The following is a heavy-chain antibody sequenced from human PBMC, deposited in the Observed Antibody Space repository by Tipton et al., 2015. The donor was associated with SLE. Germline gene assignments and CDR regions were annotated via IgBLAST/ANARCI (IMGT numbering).Heavy chain of an antibody. Sequence: LRLSCTVSGVSISSSSYYWGWIRQPPGKGLEWIGSIYYSGSTYYNPSLKSRATISVDTSKNQFSLKLGSVTAADTAVYYCARGGEAVAGTSYFQHWGQGTLVTVSS. D-gene: IGHD6-19*01. V-gene: IGHV4-39*07. J-gene: IGHJ1*01. CDR1: GVSISSSSYY. CDR2: IYYSGST. CDR3: ARGGEAVAGTSYFQH.